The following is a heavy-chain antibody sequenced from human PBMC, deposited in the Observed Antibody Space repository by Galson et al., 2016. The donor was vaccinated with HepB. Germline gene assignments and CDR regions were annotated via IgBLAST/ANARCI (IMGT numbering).Heavy chain of an antibody. CDR3: TRYYDILTGYYASDY. J-gene: IGHJ4*02. D-gene: IGHD3-9*01. CDR2: IHSDGSTT. V-gene: IGHV3-74*01. CDR1: GFTFSSYW. Sequence: SLRLSCAASGFTFSSYWMQWVRQAPGKGLVWVSRIHSDGSTTSYADSVKGRFTISRDNAKNTLYLQMNSLRAEDTAVCYCTRYYDILTGYYASDYWGQGTLVTVSS.